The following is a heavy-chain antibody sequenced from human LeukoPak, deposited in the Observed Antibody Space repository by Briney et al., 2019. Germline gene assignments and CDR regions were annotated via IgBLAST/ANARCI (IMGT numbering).Heavy chain of an antibody. CDR1: GFPFSSYE. CDR2: IDSSGITI. Sequence: PGGSLRLSCAGSGFPFSSYEMNWLRQAPGKGLEWVSHIDSSGITIYYGDSVTGRFTISRDNAKNSIYLQMDSLRVEDTAIYYCARDSVGDLLDYWGQGTPVTVSS. V-gene: IGHV3-48*03. J-gene: IGHJ4*02. CDR3: ARDSVGDLLDY. D-gene: IGHD4-17*01.